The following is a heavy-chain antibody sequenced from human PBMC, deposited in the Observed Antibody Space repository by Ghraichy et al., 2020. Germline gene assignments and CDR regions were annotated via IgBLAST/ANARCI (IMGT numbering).Heavy chain of an antibody. J-gene: IGHJ4*02. CDR2: ISSSGGTM. CDR3: SKDRECSGGNGYSDLQY. V-gene: IGHV3-48*03. D-gene: IGHD2-15*01. Sequence: GGSLRLSCAASGITFSSYEMHWVRQAPGKGLEWISYISSSGGTMYYADSVKGRFTISRDNAKNSVYLQMNSLRAEDTAVYYCSKDRECSGGNGYSDLQYCCPGTLVTVAS. CDR1: GITFSSYE.